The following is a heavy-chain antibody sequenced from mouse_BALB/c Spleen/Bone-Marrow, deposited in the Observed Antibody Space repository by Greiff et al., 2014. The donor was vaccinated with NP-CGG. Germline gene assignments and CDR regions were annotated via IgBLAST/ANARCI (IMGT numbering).Heavy chain of an antibody. CDR3: ARHQRYYAMDY. CDR1: GFTFSSYG. V-gene: IGHV5-6*01. CDR2: ISSGGSNT. Sequence: EVQLQQSGGDLVKPGGSLKLSCAASGFTFSSYGMSWGRQTPDKRLEWVATISSGGSNTYYPDSVKGRFTISRDNAKNPLYLQMSSLKSEDTAMYYCARHQRYYAMDYWGQGTSVTVSS. J-gene: IGHJ4*01.